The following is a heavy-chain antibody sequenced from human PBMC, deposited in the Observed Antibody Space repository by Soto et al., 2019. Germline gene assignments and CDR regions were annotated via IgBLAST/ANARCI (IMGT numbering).Heavy chain of an antibody. Sequence: SETLSLTCTVSGDSIFSGDFYWSWIRQPPGKGMEWIGYISYSGSTKYNPSLRGRLTISADTSKNQFSLRLNSVSAADTAVYYCAKNSMVRGLHYWGRGNLVTVSS. J-gene: IGHJ4*02. D-gene: IGHD3-10*01. CDR1: GDSIFSGDFY. CDR3: AKNSMVRGLHY. V-gene: IGHV4-61*08. CDR2: ISYSGST.